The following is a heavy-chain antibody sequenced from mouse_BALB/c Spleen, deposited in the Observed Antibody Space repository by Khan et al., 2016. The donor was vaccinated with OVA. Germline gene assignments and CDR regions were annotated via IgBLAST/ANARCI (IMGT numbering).Heavy chain of an antibody. CDR1: GYTFTDYS. J-gene: IGHJ2*01. Sequence: QVQLKESGPELVRPGVSVKISCKGSGYTFTDYSMHWVKQSHAKNLERIGVISTDSVNTNYNQKFKGKATLTVDKSSSTAYMELARMTSEDSAIYYCAIRDYFDYWGQGTTLTVSS. V-gene: IGHV1S137*01. CDR3: AIRDYFDY. CDR2: ISTDSVNT.